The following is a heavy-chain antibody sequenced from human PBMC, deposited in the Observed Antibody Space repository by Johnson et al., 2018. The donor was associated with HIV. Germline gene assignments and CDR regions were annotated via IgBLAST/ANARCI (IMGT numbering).Heavy chain of an antibody. Sequence: QVQLVESGGALVQTGRSLRLSCAASGFTFSSYAMHWVRQAPGKGLEWVAVISYDGSNKYYANSVTGRFTISRDNSKNTLYLQMNSLRAEDTAVYYCARGSPYYNFWSGYVDAFDIWGQGTMVTVSS. CDR2: ISYDGSNK. J-gene: IGHJ3*02. CDR1: GFTFSSYA. V-gene: IGHV3-30*04. D-gene: IGHD3-3*01. CDR3: ARGSPYYNFWSGYVDAFDI.